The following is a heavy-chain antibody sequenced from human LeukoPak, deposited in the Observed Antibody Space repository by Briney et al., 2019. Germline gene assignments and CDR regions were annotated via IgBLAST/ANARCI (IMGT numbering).Heavy chain of an antibody. J-gene: IGHJ4*02. CDR1: GYLSTRYG. CDR3: ARAGRGTYYYFDV. CDR2: ISGSTGNT. V-gene: IGHV1-18*01. Sequence: VKVSCKASGYLSTRYGFIWVRQAPGHGLQWMGWISGSTGNTNYAQIVQGRVSMTTDTSTNTAYMELRSPTVDDTAVYYCARAGRGTYYYFDVWGQGTLVTVSS. D-gene: IGHD3-10*01.